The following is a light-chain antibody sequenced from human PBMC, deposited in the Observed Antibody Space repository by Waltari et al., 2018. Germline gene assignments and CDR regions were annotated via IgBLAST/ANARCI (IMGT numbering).Light chain of an antibody. CDR3: QKYGRSTRYT. J-gene: IGKJ2*01. CDR2: GAS. Sequence: EIVLTQSPVTLSLSAGERATLSCRASQSVSSNYLAWYQQKPGQAPRLHIYGASSRATGVQDRFSASGSGTDFTLTISRMEPEDFAVYYCQKYGRSTRYTFGQGTKLEIK. CDR1: QSVSSNY. V-gene: IGKV3-20*01.